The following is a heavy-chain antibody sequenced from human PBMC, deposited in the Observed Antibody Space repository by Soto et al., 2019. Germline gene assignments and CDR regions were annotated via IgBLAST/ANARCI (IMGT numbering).Heavy chain of an antibody. Sequence: SETLSLTCAVYGGSFSGYYWSWIRQPPGKGLEWIGEINHSGSTNYNPSLKSRVTISVDTSKNQFSLKLSSVTAADTAVYYCARGGQVATAYSSGWYGPRGMDVWGQGTTVT. CDR1: GGSFSGYY. J-gene: IGHJ6*02. CDR2: INHSGST. D-gene: IGHD6-19*01. CDR3: ARGGQVATAYSSGWYGPRGMDV. V-gene: IGHV4-34*01.